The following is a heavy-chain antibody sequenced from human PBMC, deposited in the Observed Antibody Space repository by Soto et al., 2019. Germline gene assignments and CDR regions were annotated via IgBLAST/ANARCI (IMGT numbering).Heavy chain of an antibody. CDR2: IYPGDSDT. V-gene: IGHV5-51*01. J-gene: IGHJ3*02. CDR3: ARLILGATDAFDI. D-gene: IGHD1-26*01. CDR1: GYSFTNYW. Sequence: GESLKISCKGSGYSFTNYWIGWVRQMPGKGLEWMGIIYPGDSDTRYSPPVQGQVTISADKSINTAYLQWSSLKASDTAIYHCARLILGATDAFDIWGQGTMVTVSS.